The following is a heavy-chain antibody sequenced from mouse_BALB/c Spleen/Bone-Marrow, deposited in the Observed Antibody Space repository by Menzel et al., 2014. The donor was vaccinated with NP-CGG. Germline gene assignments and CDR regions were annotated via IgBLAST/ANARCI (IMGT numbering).Heavy chain of an antibody. D-gene: IGHD1-3*01. CDR3: ARLTPDYAMDY. CDR1: GFTFSNYG. Sequence: EVKLVESGGDLVMPGGSLKLSCAASGFTFSNYGMSWVRQTPDKRLEWVATISSGGSYTYFPDSVKGRFTISRDNAKNTLYLQMNSLKSEDAAMYYCARLTPDYAMDYWGQGTSVTGSS. V-gene: IGHV5-6*01. J-gene: IGHJ4*01. CDR2: ISSGGSYT.